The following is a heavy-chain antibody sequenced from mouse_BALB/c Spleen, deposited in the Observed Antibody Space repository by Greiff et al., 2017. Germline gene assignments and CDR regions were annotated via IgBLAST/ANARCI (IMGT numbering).Heavy chain of an antibody. J-gene: IGHJ4*01. CDR1: GYTFSSYW. Sequence: QVHVKQSGAELMKPGASVKISCKATGYTFSSYWIEWVKQRPGHGLEWIGEILPGSGSTNYNEKFKGKATFTADTSSNTAYMQLSSLTSEDSAVYYCASANRYGYAMDYWGQGTSVTVSS. D-gene: IGHD2-14*01. CDR2: ILPGSGST. CDR3: ASANRYGYAMDY. V-gene: IGHV1-9*01.